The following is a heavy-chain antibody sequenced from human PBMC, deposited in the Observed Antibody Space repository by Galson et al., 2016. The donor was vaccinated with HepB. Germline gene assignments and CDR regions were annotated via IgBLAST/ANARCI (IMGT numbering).Heavy chain of an antibody. CDR1: EATSSTIL. CDR3: ARGGNFGQLGEDQYFQR. V-gene: IGHV1-69*13. CDR2: SIPFFSRP. D-gene: IGHD3-16*01. J-gene: IGHJ1*01. Sequence: SVKVSCKAPEATSSTILASWFRQPPGQGFDWRGGSIPFFSRPNPAQKFQGRVTIPADESTSPPNMELSSLRSEATAVFYCARGGNFGQLGEDQYFQRWGQGTLVTVSS.